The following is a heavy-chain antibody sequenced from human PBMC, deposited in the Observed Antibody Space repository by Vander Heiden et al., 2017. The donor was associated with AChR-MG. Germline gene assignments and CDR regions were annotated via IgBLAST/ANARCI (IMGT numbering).Heavy chain of an antibody. D-gene: IGHD4-17*01. J-gene: IGHJ6*02. CDR1: GFTFSSYS. Sequence: EVQLVESGGGLVKPGGSGRLSGAASGFTFSSYSMNWVRQAPGKVLEWVSSISSSSSYIYYADSVKGRFTISRDNAKNSLYLQMNSLRAEDTAVYYCASADYGDYDGMDVWGQGTTVTVSS. CDR2: ISSSSSYI. V-gene: IGHV3-21*01. CDR3: ASADYGDYDGMDV.